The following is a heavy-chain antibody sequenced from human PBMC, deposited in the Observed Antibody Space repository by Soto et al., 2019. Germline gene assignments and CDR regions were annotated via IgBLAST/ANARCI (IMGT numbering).Heavy chain of an antibody. V-gene: IGHV3-23*01. Sequence: EVQLLESGGGLVQPGGSLRLSCVTSGFTFSSYAMSWVRQAPGKGLEGVSTISAREGSTFYADSVKGRFTISRDDSKGTLYLQMSSLSAEDSAVYYCAKRQTVPTWRYDAFDLWGQGTMVTVSS. CDR1: GFTFSSYA. CDR2: ISAREGST. CDR3: AKRQTVPTWRYDAFDL. D-gene: IGHD4-17*01. J-gene: IGHJ3*01.